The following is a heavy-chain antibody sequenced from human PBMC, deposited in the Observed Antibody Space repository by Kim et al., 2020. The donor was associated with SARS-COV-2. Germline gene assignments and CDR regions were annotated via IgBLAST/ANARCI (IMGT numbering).Heavy chain of an antibody. Sequence: ASVKVSCKTSGCTFTSYEMNWVRQAPGQGLEWMGWINTKTGNPMYAQGFTGRFVFSLDTSVNTAFLEISTLKGEDTAVYYCGTSQDYGDYGVVGHWGQGT. CDR2: INTKTGNP. CDR3: GTSQDYGDYGVVGH. CDR1: GCTFTSYE. D-gene: IGHD4-17*01. V-gene: IGHV7-4-1*02. J-gene: IGHJ1*01.